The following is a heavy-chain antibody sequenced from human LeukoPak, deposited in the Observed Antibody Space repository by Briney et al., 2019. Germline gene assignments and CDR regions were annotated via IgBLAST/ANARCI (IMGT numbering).Heavy chain of an antibody. Sequence: ASVKVSCKASGYTFTSYGISWVRQAPGQGLEWMGWISAYNGNTNYAQKLQGRVTMTTDTSTSTAYMELSRLRSDDTAVYYCARDSFSVAENDYWGQGTPVTVSS. J-gene: IGHJ4*02. V-gene: IGHV1-18*01. CDR1: GYTFTSYG. D-gene: IGHD6-19*01. CDR3: ARDSFSVAENDY. CDR2: ISAYNGNT.